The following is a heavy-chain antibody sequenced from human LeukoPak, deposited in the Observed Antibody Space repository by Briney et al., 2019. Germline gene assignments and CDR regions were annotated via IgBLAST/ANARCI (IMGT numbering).Heavy chain of an antibody. CDR2: ISAYNGNT. CDR1: GYTFTDYY. D-gene: IGHD1-26*01. V-gene: IGHV1-18*04. J-gene: IGHJ4*02. Sequence: ASVKVSCKASGYTFTDYYMHWVRQAPGQGLEWMGWISAYNGNTNYAQKLQGRVTMTTDTSTSTAYMELRSLRSDDTAVYYCARDMGRVGATEWGVDYWGQGTLVTVSS. CDR3: ARDMGRVGATEWGVDY.